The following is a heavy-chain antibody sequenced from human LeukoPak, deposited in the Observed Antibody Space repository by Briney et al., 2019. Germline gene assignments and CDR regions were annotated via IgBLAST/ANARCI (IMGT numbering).Heavy chain of an antibody. CDR1: GFTFSSYS. D-gene: IGHD6-13*01. J-gene: IGHJ4*02. CDR3: ARGLGIAAGVPDY. V-gene: IGHV3-21*01. CDR2: ISSSSSYI. Sequence: GGSLRLSCAASGFTFSSYSMNWVRQAPGKGLEWVSSISSSSSYIYYADSVKGRFTISRDNAKNSLYLQMNSLRAEDTAVYYCARGLGIAAGVPDYWGQGTLVTVSS.